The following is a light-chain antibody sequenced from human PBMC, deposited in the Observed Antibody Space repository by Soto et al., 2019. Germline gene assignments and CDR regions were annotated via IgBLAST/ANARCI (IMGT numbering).Light chain of an antibody. CDR1: SSNIGAGYD. CDR2: GNS. CDR3: QSYDSGLSGVV. V-gene: IGLV1-40*01. J-gene: IGLJ2*01. Sequence: QSVLTQPPSVSGAPGQRVSISCTGSSSNIGAGYDVHWYQQLPGTAPKLLIYGNSNRPSGVPDRFSGSKSVTSASLAITGLQAEDEADYYCQSYDSGLSGVVCGGGAKLTVL.